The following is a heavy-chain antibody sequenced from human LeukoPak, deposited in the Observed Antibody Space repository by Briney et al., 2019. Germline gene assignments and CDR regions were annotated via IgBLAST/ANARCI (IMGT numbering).Heavy chain of an antibody. V-gene: IGHV3-74*01. CDR2: INSDGSST. J-gene: IGHJ3*01. CDR3: ASFGDCSGGSCSAFDV. CDR1: GFTFRSYW. D-gene: IGHD2-15*01. Sequence: GGSLSLSCAASGFTFRSYWMHWVRQPPGKGLVWISRINSDGSSTNYADSVKGRFTISRDNSKKTLYLQMNSLRAEDTAVYYCASFGDCSGGSCSAFDVWGQGTMVTVSS.